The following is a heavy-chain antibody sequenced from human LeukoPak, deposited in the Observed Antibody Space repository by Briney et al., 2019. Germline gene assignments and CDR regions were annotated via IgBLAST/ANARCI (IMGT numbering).Heavy chain of an antibody. CDR1: GFTFSSYG. J-gene: IGHJ2*01. V-gene: IGHV3-30*18. Sequence: GGSLRLSCAASGFTFSSYGMHWVRQAPGKGLEWVAVISYDGSSKYYADSVKGRFTISRDNSKNTLYLQMNSLRPEDTAVYYCAKDSAYNYWYFDLWGRGTLVTVSS. D-gene: IGHD3-22*01. CDR2: ISYDGSSK. CDR3: AKDSAYNYWYFDL.